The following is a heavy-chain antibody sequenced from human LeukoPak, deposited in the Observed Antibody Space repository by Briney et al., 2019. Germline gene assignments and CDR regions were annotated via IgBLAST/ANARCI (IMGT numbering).Heavy chain of an antibody. CDR2: ISGSGGST. J-gene: IGHJ5*02. V-gene: IGHV3-23*01. CDR1: GFTFSSYA. CDR3: AKDSIAVAEP. D-gene: IGHD6-19*01. Sequence: GGSLRLSCAASGFTFSSYAMSWVRQAPGKGLEWVSAISGSGGSTTNADSVKGRFAMSRDNSKNTLYLQMNSLRAEDTAVYYCAKDSIAVAEPWGQGTLVTVSS.